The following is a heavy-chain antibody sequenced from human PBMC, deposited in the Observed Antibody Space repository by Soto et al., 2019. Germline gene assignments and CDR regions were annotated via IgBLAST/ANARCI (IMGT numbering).Heavy chain of an antibody. CDR3: ARVALTVTKINWYFDL. Sequence: PSETLSLTCTVSGGSISSGNYYWSWIRQHPGKGLEWIGYIYYSGSTSYNPSLKSRVTISVDTSKNHFSLKLSSVTAADTAVYYCARVALTVTKINWYFDLWGRGTLVTVSS. CDR2: IYYSGST. J-gene: IGHJ2*01. CDR1: GGSISSGNYY. D-gene: IGHD4-4*01. V-gene: IGHV4-31*03.